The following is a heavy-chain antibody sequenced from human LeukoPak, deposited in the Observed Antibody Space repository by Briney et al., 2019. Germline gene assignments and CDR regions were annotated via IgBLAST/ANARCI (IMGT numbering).Heavy chain of an antibody. V-gene: IGHV4-4*09. Sequence: SGTLSLTCTVSGGSISSYYWSWIRQPPGKGLEWIGYIYTSGSTNYNPSPKSRVTISVDTSKNQFSLKLSSVTAADTAVYYCAITRYYYYYMDVWGKGTTVTVSS. CDR3: AITRYYYYYMDV. CDR2: IYTSGST. J-gene: IGHJ6*03. CDR1: GGSISSYY.